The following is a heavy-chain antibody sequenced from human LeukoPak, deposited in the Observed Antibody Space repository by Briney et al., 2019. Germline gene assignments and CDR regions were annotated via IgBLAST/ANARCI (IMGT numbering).Heavy chain of an antibody. D-gene: IGHD2-2*01. V-gene: IGHV4-31*03. Sequence: SETLSLTCTVSGGSISSGGYYWSWIRQHPGKGLEWIGYIYYSGSTYYNPSLKSRVTISVDTSKNQFSLELSSVTAADTAVYYCANGRRDIVVVPPKYGMDVWGQGTTVTVSS. CDR1: GGSISSGGYY. CDR2: IYYSGST. CDR3: ANGRRDIVVVPPKYGMDV. J-gene: IGHJ6*02.